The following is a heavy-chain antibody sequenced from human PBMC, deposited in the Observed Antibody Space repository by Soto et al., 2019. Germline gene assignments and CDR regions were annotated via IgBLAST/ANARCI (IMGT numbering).Heavy chain of an antibody. D-gene: IGHD2-15*01. CDR1: GFTFGDYA. J-gene: IGHJ6*02. CDR3: TRDRAIVVVVATPSDYYYGMDV. V-gene: IGHV3-49*03. Sequence: GGSLRLSCTASGFTFGDYAMSWFRQAPGKGLEWVGFIRSKAYGGTTEYAASVKGRFTISRDDSKSIAYLQMNSLKTEDTAVYYCTRDRAIVVVVATPSDYYYGMDVWRQGTTVTVSS. CDR2: IRSKAYGGTT.